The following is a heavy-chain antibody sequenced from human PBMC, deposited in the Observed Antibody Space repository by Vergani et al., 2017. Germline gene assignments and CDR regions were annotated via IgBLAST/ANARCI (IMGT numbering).Heavy chain of an antibody. V-gene: IGHV3-21*01. Sequence: EVQLVESGGGLVKPGGSLRLSCAASGFTFSSYSMNWVRQAPGKGLEWVSSISSSSSYIYYEDSVKGRFTISRDNAKNSLYLQMNSLRAEDTAVYYCARDRSSTGNYYYYYGMDVWGQGTTVTVSS. D-gene: IGHD2-2*01. CDR2: ISSSSSYI. CDR3: ARDRSSTGNYYYYYGMDV. J-gene: IGHJ6*02. CDR1: GFTFSSYS.